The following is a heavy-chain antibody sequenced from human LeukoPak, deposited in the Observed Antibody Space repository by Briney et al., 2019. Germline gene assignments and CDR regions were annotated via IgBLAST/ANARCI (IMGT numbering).Heavy chain of an antibody. Sequence: SETLSLTCAVYGGSFSGYYWSWIRQPPGKGLEWIGEINHSGSTNYNPPLKSRVTISIDTSKNQFSLKLSSVTAADTAVYYCATYRQVLLPFESWGQGTLVTVSS. D-gene: IGHD2-8*02. V-gene: IGHV4-34*01. J-gene: IGHJ4*02. CDR1: GGSFSGYY. CDR3: ATYRQVLLPFES. CDR2: INHSGST.